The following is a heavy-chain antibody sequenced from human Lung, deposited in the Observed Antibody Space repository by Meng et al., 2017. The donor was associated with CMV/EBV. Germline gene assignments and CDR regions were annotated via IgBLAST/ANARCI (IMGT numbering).Heavy chain of an antibody. Sequence: SETLSLTCNISGDSMANFYWTWIRQPPGKGLEWVGSVFHTGDTKYNSSLKGRLTLSVDTSRKQVSLRLVSLNTADTATYYCARGRSCVDGVCYDDHNYFGPWGQGTLVTGSS. CDR2: VFHTGDT. CDR3: ARGRSCVDGVCYDDHNYFGP. CDR1: GDSMANFY. D-gene: IGHD2-21*02. V-gene: IGHV4-59*01. J-gene: IGHJ5*02.